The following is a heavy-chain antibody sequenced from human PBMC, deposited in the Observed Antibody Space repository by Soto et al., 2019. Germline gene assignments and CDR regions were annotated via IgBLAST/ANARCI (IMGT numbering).Heavy chain of an antibody. J-gene: IGHJ4*02. Sequence: PSETLSLTCAVYGGSFSDYYWSWIRQPPGKGLEWIGEINHSGSTNYNPSLKSRFTISVDTSKKQFSLNLSSVTAADTAVYYCARGRGEGYCSSTSCYGYWGQGTLVTV. D-gene: IGHD2-2*01. CDR3: ARGRGEGYCSSTSCYGY. V-gene: IGHV4-34*01. CDR2: INHSGST. CDR1: GGSFSDYY.